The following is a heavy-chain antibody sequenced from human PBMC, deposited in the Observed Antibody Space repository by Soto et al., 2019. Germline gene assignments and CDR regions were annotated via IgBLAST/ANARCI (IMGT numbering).Heavy chain of an antibody. CDR3: ARGFNWLDY. CDR1: GFTVSSNF. J-gene: IGHJ4*02. V-gene: IGHV3-53*01. Sequence: EVQLVESGGGLIQPGGSLRLSCAASGFTVSSNFLTWVRQAPGKALEWVSSIYSGGSTKYADSVKGRFSISRDNSKNTLHLQLDSLRAEDTAVYCCARGFNWLDYWGQGTLVTVSS. CDR2: IYSGGST. D-gene: IGHD1-20*01.